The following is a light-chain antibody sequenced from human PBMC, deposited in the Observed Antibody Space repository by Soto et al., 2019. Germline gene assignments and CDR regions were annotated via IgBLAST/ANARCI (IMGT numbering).Light chain of an antibody. J-gene: IGKJ1*01. V-gene: IGKV3-15*01. CDR1: QNLRSS. Sequence: VMTQSPATLSVSPGERATLSCRASQNLRSSLAWYQQKPGQAPRLLLYGASTRATGIPARFSGSGSGTEFTLTISSLQSEDFAVYFCQQYNIGPQTFGQGTKVEIK. CDR3: QQYNIGPQT. CDR2: GAS.